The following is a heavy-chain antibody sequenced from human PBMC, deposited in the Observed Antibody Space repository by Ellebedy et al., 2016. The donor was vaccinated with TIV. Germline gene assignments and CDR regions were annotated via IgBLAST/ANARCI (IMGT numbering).Heavy chain of an antibody. CDR2: VSGSRKTK. CDR3: ARDNYYDPLDV. CDR1: GFTFSSYN. V-gene: IGHV3-48*01. D-gene: IGHD3-22*01. J-gene: IGHJ3*01. Sequence: GESLKISCAASGFTFSSYNMNWVRQAPGKGREWVSSVSGSRKTKYYADSVKGRFTISRDNAQNSLYLQMNSLRADDTAVYYCARDNYYDPLDVWGQGTMVTVSS.